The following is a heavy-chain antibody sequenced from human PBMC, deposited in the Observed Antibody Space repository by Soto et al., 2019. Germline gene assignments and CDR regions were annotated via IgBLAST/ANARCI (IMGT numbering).Heavy chain of an antibody. CDR3: AKEGYDSGGYGAFDI. V-gene: IGHV3-30*18. Sequence: QVQLVESGGGVVQPGRSLRLSCAASGFTFSSYGMHWVRQAPGKGLEWVAVISYDGSNKYYADSVKGRFTISRDNSKNTLYLQMNSLRAEDTAVYYCAKEGYDSGGYGAFDIWGQGTMVTVSS. CDR2: ISYDGSNK. CDR1: GFTFSSYG. D-gene: IGHD3-22*01. J-gene: IGHJ3*02.